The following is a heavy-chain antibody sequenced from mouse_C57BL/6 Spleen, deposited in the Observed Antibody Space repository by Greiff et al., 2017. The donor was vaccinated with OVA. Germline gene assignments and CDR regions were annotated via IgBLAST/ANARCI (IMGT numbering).Heavy chain of an antibody. CDR1: GFTFSDAW. J-gene: IGHJ2*01. Sequence: EVQGVESGGGLVQPGGSMKLSCAASGFTFSDAWMDWVRQSPEKGLEWVAEIRNKANNHATYYAESVKGRFTISRDDSKSSVYLQMNSLRAEDTGIYYCTRRTWPYYFDYWGQGTTLTVSS. CDR3: TRRTWPYYFDY. V-gene: IGHV6-6*01. CDR2: IRNKANNHAT.